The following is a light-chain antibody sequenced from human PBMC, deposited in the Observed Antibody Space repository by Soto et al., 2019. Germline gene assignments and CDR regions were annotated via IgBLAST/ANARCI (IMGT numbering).Light chain of an antibody. CDR1: QSVRTN. J-gene: IGKJ5*01. Sequence: EIVMTQSPATLSVSPGERFTLSFMAGQSVRTNLAWYQHRPGQAPRLLIYGATNRATGFPARFSGSGSGTEFTLTISSLQSEDFAVYYCQQYNNWPLITFGQGTRLEI. V-gene: IGKV3-15*01. CDR2: GAT. CDR3: QQYNNWPLIT.